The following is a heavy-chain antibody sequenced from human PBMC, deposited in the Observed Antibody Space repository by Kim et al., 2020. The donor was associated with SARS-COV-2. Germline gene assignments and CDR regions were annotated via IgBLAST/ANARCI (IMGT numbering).Heavy chain of an antibody. J-gene: IGHJ6*02. CDR3: TTGVALYSPYGMDV. D-gene: IGHD5-18*01. V-gene: IGHV3-15*01. Sequence: AAPVKGRFTISRDDSKNTLYLQMNSLKTEDTAVYYCTTGVALYSPYGMDVWGQGTTVTVSS.